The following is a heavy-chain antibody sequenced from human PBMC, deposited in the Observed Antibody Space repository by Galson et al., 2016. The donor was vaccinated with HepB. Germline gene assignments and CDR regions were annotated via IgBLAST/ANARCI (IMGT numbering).Heavy chain of an antibody. J-gene: IGHJ4*02. D-gene: IGHD5-24*01. CDR2: IIPVFGTG. V-gene: IGHV1-69*05. CDR1: GGTFRSYV. Sequence: SVKVSCKASGGTFRSYVITWVRQAPGQGLEWMGGIIPVFGTGNYAQKFQGRVTITRDTSASTAYMELSSLRSEDTAVYYCARRGDGYNYDCWGQGTLVTVSS. CDR3: ARRGDGYNYDC.